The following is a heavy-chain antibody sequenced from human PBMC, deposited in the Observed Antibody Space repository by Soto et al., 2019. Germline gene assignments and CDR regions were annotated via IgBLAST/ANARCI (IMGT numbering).Heavy chain of an antibody. V-gene: IGHV2-5*01. CDR2: VYCNDDK. CDR1: GFSLSTSQVG. CDR3: AHLNTRGYYFDY. Sequence: GPTLVNATQTLTLTCTFPGFSLSTSQVGVGWIRQPPGKALECLAQVYCNDDKYYSLSLKSRLTISKDTSKSQVVLTMTNMDPVDTATYYCAHLNTRGYYFDYWGQGALVTVSS. J-gene: IGHJ4*02.